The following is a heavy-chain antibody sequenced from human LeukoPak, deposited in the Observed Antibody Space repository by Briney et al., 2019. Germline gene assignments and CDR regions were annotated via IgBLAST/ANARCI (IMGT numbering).Heavy chain of an antibody. V-gene: IGHV3-11*01. D-gene: IGHD3-9*01. CDR3: ARDGRGILAGYYYYYYYGMDV. CDR1: GFTFSDYY. Sequence: GGSLRLSCAASGFTFSDYYMSWIRQAPGKGLERVSYINSSGSTKYYADSVKGRFTISRDNAKNSLYLQMNSLRAEDTAVYYCARDGRGILAGYYYYYYYGMDVWGQGTTVTVSS. CDR2: INSSGSTK. J-gene: IGHJ6*02.